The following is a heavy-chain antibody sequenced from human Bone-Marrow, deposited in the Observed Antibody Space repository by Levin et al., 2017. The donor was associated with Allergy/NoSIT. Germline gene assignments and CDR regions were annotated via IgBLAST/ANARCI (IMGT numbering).Heavy chain of an antibody. CDR1: GGSFSGYY. Sequence: GSLRLSCAVYGGSFSGYYWSWIRQPPGKGLEWIGEINHSGSTNYNPSLKSRVTISVDTSKNQFSLKLSSVTAADTAVYYCARQAGGYWGQGTLVTVSS. CDR3: ARQAGGY. V-gene: IGHV4-34*01. J-gene: IGHJ4*02. CDR2: INHSGST.